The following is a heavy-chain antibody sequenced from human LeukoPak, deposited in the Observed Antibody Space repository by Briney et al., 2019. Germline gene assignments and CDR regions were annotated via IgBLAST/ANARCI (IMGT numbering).Heavy chain of an antibody. D-gene: IGHD3-22*01. Sequence: QPGGSLRLSCAASGFTFSSYAMSWVRQAPGKGLEWVSAISGSGGSTYYADSVKGRFTISRDNSKNTLYLRMNSLRAEDTAVYYCAKDREDYYDSSGLDYWGQGTLVTVSS. V-gene: IGHV3-23*01. CDR3: AKDREDYYDSSGLDY. J-gene: IGHJ4*02. CDR2: ISGSGGST. CDR1: GFTFSSYA.